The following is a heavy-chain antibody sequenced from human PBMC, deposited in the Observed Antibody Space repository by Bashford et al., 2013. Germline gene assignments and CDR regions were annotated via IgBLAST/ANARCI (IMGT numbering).Heavy chain of an antibody. CDR3: ARVVNRQNWYFDL. J-gene: IGHJ2*01. CDR1: GLHLYLAMV. CDR2: ISAYNGNT. D-gene: IGHD2-21*01. Sequence: GPPVKVVPARLLGLHLYLAMVVSWVRQAPGQGLEWMGWISAYNGNTNYAQKLQGRVTMTTDTSTSTAYMELRSLRSDDTAVYYCARVVNRQNWYFDLWGRGTLVTVSS. V-gene: IGHV1-18*01.